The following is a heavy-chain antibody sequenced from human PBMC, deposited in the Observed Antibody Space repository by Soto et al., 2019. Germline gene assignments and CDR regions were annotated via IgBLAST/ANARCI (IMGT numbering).Heavy chain of an antibody. V-gene: IGHV1-18*01. Sequence: GASAKVSCKASGYSFSNYGIAWVRQAPGQGPEWMGWISPYNGGTNYAQNVKGRVVMTTDISTNTVYLELRSMRADDTAIYYCGRCRTDSYAMDVWGQGTTVTVSS. D-gene: IGHD2-8*02. CDR2: ISPYNGGT. CDR3: GRCRTDSYAMDV. J-gene: IGHJ6*02. CDR1: GYSFSNYG.